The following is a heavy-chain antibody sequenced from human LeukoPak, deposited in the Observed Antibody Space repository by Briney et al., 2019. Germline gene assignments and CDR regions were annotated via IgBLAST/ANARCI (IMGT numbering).Heavy chain of an antibody. D-gene: IGHD3-22*01. V-gene: IGHV1-69*05. CDR3: ASDTYFHDSSGYCSY. J-gene: IGHJ4*02. CDR2: IIPIFGTA. CDR1: GGTFSSYA. Sequence: SVKVSCKASGGTFSSYAISWVRQAPGQGLEWMGRIIPIFGTANYAQKFQGRVTITTDESTSTAYMELSSLRSEDTAVYYCASDTYFHDSSGYCSYWGQGTLVTVSS.